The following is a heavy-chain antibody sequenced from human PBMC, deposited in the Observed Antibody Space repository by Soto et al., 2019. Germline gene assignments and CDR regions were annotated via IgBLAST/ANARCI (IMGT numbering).Heavy chain of an antibody. CDR3: ARDKVEMATIHYGMDV. V-gene: IGHV1-46*03. J-gene: IGHJ6*02. CDR2: INPSGGST. CDR1: GYTFTSYY. Sequence: GASVKVSCKASGYTFTSYYMHWVRQAPGQGLEWMGIINPSGGSTSYAQKFQGRVTMTRDTSTSTVYTELSSLRSEDTAVYYCARDKVEMATIHYGMDVWGQGTTVTVSS. D-gene: IGHD5-12*01.